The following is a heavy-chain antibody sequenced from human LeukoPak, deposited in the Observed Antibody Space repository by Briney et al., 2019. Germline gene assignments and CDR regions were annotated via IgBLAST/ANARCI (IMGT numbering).Heavy chain of an antibody. D-gene: IGHD1-1*01. CDR3: ARQPEGTWFDP. CDR1: GYRFTSNW. V-gene: IGHV5-10-1*01. CDR2: IDPSDSYT. J-gene: IGHJ5*02. Sequence: GESLKISCKGSGYRFTSNWISWVRPMPGKGLEWMGRIDPSDSYTNYSPSFQGHVTISADKSISTAYLQWSSLQASDTAMYYCARQPEGTWFDPWGQGTLVTVSS.